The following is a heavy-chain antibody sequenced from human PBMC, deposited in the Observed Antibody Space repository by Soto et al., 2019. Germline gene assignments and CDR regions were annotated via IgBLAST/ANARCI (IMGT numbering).Heavy chain of an antibody. Sequence: GGSLRLSCAASGFTFDDYGMSWVRQAPGKGLEWVSGINWNGGSTGYADSVKGRFTISRDNAKNSLYLQMNSLRAEDTALYYCARRPRNPEWDYYYYGMDVWGQGTTVTVSS. V-gene: IGHV3-20*04. CDR3: ARRPRNPEWDYYYYGMDV. CDR2: INWNGGST. J-gene: IGHJ6*02. CDR1: GFTFDDYG. D-gene: IGHD2-8*01.